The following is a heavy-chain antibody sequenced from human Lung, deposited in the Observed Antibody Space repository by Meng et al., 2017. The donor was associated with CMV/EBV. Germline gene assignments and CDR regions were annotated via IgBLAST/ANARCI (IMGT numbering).Heavy chain of an antibody. CDR3: ARASVVVAARYYFDY. D-gene: IGHD2-15*01. CDR2: ISSSSSYI. J-gene: IGHJ4*02. CDR1: GFTFSSYS. V-gene: IGHV3-21*01. Sequence: SCAASGFTFSSYSMNWVRQAPGKGLEWVSSISSSSSYIYYADSVKGRFTISRDNAKNSLYLQMNSLRAEDTAVYYCARASVVVAARYYFDYLGQAXLVTVSS.